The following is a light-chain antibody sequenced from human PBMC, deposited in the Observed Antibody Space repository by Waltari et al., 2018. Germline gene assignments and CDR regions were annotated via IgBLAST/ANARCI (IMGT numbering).Light chain of an antibody. Sequence: QSVLTQPPSASGTPGQRVTISCSGGSSNIGSKTVNWYQQRPGTAPKLLNYNPHQRPSGVPDQFSGSKSGTSASLAISGLQSDDEADYYCASWDDSLRIVLFGGGTKLTVL. V-gene: IGLV1-44*01. J-gene: IGLJ2*01. CDR2: NPH. CDR3: ASWDDSLRIVL. CDR1: SSNIGSKT.